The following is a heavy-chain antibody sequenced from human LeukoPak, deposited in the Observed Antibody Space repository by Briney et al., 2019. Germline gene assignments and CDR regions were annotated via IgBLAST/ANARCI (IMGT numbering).Heavy chain of an antibody. CDR2: IYHSGST. V-gene: IGHV4-4*02. CDR1: GGSISSSNW. D-gene: IGHD7-27*01. Sequence: SGTLSLTCAVSGGSISSSNWWSWVRQPPGKGLEWIGEIYHSGSTNYNPSLKSRVTISVDTSKNQFSLKLSSVTAADTAVYYCARVPSHWDWFDPWGQGTLVIVSS. CDR3: ARVPSHWDWFDP. J-gene: IGHJ5*02.